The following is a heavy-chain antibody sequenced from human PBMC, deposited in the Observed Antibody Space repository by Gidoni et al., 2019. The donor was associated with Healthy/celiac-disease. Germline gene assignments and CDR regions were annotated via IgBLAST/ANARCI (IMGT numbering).Heavy chain of an antibody. CDR1: GFTLSRYA. V-gene: IGHV3-30*16. J-gene: IGHJ4*02. CDR2: RSYDGSNK. D-gene: IGHD6-19*01. Sequence: QVQLVESGGGVVQPGRSLRLSCAASGFTLSRYAMHWVRQAPGKGLEWVAVRSYDGSNKYSADSVTGRFTISRDNSKNTLYLQMNSLRAEDTAVYYCARDQEGIAVAGTLDYWGQGTLVTVSS. CDR3: ARDQEGIAVAGTLDY.